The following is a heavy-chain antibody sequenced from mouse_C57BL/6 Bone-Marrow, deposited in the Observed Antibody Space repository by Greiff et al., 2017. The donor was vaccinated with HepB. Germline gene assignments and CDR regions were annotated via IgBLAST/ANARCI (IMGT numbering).Heavy chain of an antibody. CDR1: GFTFSDYY. J-gene: IGHJ1*03. V-gene: IGHV5-12*01. Sequence: EVKLMESGGGLVQPGGSLKLSCAASGFTFSDYYMYWVRQTPEKRLEWVAYISNGGGSTYYPDTVKGRFTISRDNAKNTLYLQMSRLKSEDTAMYYCARHRDYYGSSWYVDVWGTGTTVTVSS. D-gene: IGHD1-1*01. CDR2: ISNGGGST. CDR3: ARHRDYYGSSWYVDV.